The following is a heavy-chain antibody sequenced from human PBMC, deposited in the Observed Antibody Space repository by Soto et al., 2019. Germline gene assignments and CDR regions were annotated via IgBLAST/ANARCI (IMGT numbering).Heavy chain of an antibody. D-gene: IGHD6-6*01. CDR3: ARDDRYSSSSAGYYYYGMDV. V-gene: IGHV3-30-3*01. CDR1: GFTFSSYA. CDR2: ISYDGSNK. Sequence: PGGSLRLSCAASGFTFSSYAMHWVRQAPGKGLEWVAVISYDGSNKYYADSVKGRFTISRDNSKNTLYLQMNSLRAEDTAVYYCARDDRYSSSSAGYYYYGMDVWGQGTTVTVSS. J-gene: IGHJ6*02.